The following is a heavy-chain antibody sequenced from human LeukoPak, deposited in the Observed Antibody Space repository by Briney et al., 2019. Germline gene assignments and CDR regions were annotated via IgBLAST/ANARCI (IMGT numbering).Heavy chain of an antibody. V-gene: IGHV3-7*01. D-gene: IGHD3-16*01. J-gene: IGHJ6*02. CDR2: AKQDGSET. Sequence: GGSLRLSCTASGFSFSNYWMSWVRQAPGKGLEWVGHAKQDGSETYYVDSVKGRFTVSRDNVKNSLFLQMNSLRAEDTAVYYCARSPGLGDYYGMDVWGQGTTVTVSS. CDR1: GFSFSNYW. CDR3: ARSPGLGDYYGMDV.